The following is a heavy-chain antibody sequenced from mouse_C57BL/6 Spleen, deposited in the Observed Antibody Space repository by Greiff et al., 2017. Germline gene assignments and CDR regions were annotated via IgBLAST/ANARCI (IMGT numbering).Heavy chain of an antibody. V-gene: IGHV1-55*01. CDR2: IYPGSGST. J-gene: IGHJ1*03. Sequence: QVQLQQSVAELVRPGASVKLSCTASGFNIKNTYMHWVKQRPEQGLEWIGDIYPGSGSTNYNEKFKSKATLTVDTSSSTAYMQLSSLTSEDSAVYYCVKRGYGSSYWYFDVWGTGTTVTVSS. CDR3: VKRGYGSSYWYFDV. D-gene: IGHD1-1*01. CDR1: GFNIKNTY.